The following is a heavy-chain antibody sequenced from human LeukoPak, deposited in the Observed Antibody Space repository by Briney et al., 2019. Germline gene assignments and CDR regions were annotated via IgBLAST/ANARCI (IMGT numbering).Heavy chain of an antibody. J-gene: IGHJ5*02. CDR1: GYTFTSYD. CDR2: IIPIFGTA. V-gene: IGHV1-69*13. Sequence: SVKVSCKASGYTFTSYDINWVRQAPGQGLEWMGGIIPIFGTANYAQKFQGRVTITADESTSTAYVELSSLRSEDTAVYYCAREYAVYSSSWYNWFDPWGQGTLVTVSS. D-gene: IGHD6-13*01. CDR3: AREYAVYSSSWYNWFDP.